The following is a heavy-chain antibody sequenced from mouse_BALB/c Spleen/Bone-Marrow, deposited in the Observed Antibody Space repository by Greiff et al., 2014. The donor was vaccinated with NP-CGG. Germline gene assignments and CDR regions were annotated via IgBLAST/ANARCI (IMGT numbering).Heavy chain of an antibody. CDR2: ISSGGSYT. CDR3: ARDGYGSSD. Sequence: DVHLVESGGVLVKPGGYLKLSCAASGFTFSTYAMSWVRQSPEKRLEWVAEISSGGSYTYYPDTVTGRFTISRDNAKNTLYLEMSSLRSEDTAMYYCARDGYGSSDWGQGTLVTASA. D-gene: IGHD1-1*01. CDR1: GFTFSTYA. V-gene: IGHV5-9-4*01. J-gene: IGHJ3*01.